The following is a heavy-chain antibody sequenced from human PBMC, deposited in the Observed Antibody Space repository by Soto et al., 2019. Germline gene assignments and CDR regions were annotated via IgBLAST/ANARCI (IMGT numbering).Heavy chain of an antibody. V-gene: IGHV4-34*01. D-gene: IGHD3-10*01. J-gene: IGHJ6*02. Sequence: LPLTCAVYGGSFSGYYWSWIRQPPGKGLEWIGEINHSGSTNYNPSLKSRVTISVDTSKNQFSLKLSSVTAADTAVYYCARGPDTYYYGSGSYYHHYYYGMDVWGQGTTVTVSS. CDR2: INHSGST. CDR3: ARGPDTYYYGSGSYYHHYYYGMDV. CDR1: GGSFSGYY.